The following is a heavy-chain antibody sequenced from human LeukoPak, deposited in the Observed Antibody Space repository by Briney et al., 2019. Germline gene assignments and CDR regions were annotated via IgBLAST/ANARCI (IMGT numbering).Heavy chain of an antibody. CDR1: GFSMSSYY. CDR2: IYYSRSP. J-gene: IGHJ3*02. CDR3: ARVEWDTSAFDI. Sequence: VPPSETLSLTCTVSGFSMSSYYWGWVRQPPGRGLECIGYIYYSRSPNYNPSLKSRATISVDTSKNQFSLKLSSVTAADTAVYYCARVEWDTSAFDIWGQGTMVTVSS. D-gene: IGHD1-26*01. V-gene: IGHV4-59*01.